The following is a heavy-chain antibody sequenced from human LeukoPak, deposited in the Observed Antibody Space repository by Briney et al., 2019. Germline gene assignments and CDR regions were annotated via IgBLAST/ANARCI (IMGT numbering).Heavy chain of an antibody. J-gene: IGHJ4*02. D-gene: IGHD5-18*01. CDR1: GGTFTSYA. V-gene: IGHV1-69*04. CDR2: IIPIFGIA. CDR3: AVDTAMLPFDY. Sequence: SVKVSCKASGGTFTSYAISWVRQAPGQGLEWMGRIIPIFGIANYAQKFQGRVTITADKSTSTAYMELSSLRSEDTAVYYCAVDTAMLPFDYWGQGTLVTVSS.